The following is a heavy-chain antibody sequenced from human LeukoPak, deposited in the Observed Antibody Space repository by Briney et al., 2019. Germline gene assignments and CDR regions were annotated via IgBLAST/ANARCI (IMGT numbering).Heavy chain of an antibody. V-gene: IGHV3-20*04. CDR2: INWNGRTT. Sequence: GGSLRLSCTASGFKFDDYGMSWVRQAPGKGLEWVSGINWNGRTTEYGDSVNGRFSISRDDAKNTVYLQMNSLRAEDTAVYYCVRDNRSYNFDYWGQGTLVTVSS. D-gene: IGHD1-26*01. CDR3: VRDNRSYNFDY. CDR1: GFKFDDYG. J-gene: IGHJ4*02.